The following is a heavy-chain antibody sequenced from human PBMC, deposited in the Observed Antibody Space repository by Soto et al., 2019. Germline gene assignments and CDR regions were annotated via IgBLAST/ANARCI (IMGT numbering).Heavy chain of an antibody. J-gene: IGHJ6*02. CDR2: IIPIFGTA. V-gene: IGHV1-69*13. D-gene: IGHD3-16*02. Sequence: SVKASCKASGGTFSSYAISWVRQAPGQGLEWMGGIIPIFGTANYAQKFQGRVTITADESTSTAYMELSSLRSEDTAVYYCAGCYPRYGMDVCSQGSTDTVSS. CDR1: GGTFSSYA. CDR3: AGCYPRYGMDV.